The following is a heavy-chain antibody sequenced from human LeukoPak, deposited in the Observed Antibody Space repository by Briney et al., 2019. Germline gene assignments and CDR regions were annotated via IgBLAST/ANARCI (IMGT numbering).Heavy chain of an antibody. CDR1: GFTFSSYA. CDR3: AKSGDCSSTSCYPHNWFDP. D-gene: IGHD2-2*01. Sequence: GGSLRLSCAASGFTFSSYAISWVRQAPGKGLEWVSAISGSGGSTYYADSVKGRFTISRDNSKNTLYLQMNSLGAEDTAVYYCAKSGDCSSTSCYPHNWFDPWGQGTLVTVSS. V-gene: IGHV3-23*01. CDR2: ISGSGGST. J-gene: IGHJ5*02.